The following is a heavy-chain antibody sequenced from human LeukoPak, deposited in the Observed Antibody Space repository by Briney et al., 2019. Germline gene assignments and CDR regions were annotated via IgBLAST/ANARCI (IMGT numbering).Heavy chain of an antibody. J-gene: IGHJ2*01. CDR2: IYYSGST. D-gene: IGHD2-2*02. CDR1: GGSISSYY. Sequence: SETLSLTCTVSGGSISSYYWSWIRQPPGKGLEWIGYIYYSGSTNYNPSLKSRVTISVDTSKNQFSLKLSSVTAADTAVYYCARENLLRDIVVVPAAILYHYWYFDLWGRGTLVTVSS. V-gene: IGHV4-59*01. CDR3: ARENLLRDIVVVPAAILYHYWYFDL.